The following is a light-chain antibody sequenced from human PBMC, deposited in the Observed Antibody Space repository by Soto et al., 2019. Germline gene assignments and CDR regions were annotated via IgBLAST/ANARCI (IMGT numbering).Light chain of an antibody. CDR3: QHYNNWPPWT. J-gene: IGKJ1*01. CDR1: QSVRSN. Sequence: EILMTQSPATLSVSPGERATLSCRASQSVRSNLAWYQQNPGQAPRLLIYGASTRATGIPARFSGSGSGTEFTLTISSLQSEDFAVYYCQHYNNWPPWTFGQGTKVEIK. CDR2: GAS. V-gene: IGKV3-15*01.